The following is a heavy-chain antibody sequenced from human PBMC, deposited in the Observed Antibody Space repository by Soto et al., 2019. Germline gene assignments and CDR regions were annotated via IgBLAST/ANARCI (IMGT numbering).Heavy chain of an antibody. D-gene: IGHD2-15*01. CDR2: IYYSGST. Sequence: TSETLSLTCTVSGGSISSYYWSWIRQPPGKGLEWIGYIYYSGSTNYNPSLKSRVTISVDTSKNQFSLKLSSVTAADTAVYYCARTTIVVVVAATHVWFDPWGQGTLVTVSS. J-gene: IGHJ5*02. CDR1: GGSISSYY. V-gene: IGHV4-59*08. CDR3: ARTTIVVVVAATHVWFDP.